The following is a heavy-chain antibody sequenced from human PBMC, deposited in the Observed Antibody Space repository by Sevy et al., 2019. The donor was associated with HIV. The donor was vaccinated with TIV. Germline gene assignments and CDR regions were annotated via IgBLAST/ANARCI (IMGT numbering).Heavy chain of an antibody. CDR3: AGENYYDSEGYRFDY. D-gene: IGHD3-22*01. CDR1: GFIFSNYN. J-gene: IGHJ4*02. V-gene: IGHV3-21*04. Sequence: GGSLRLSCAASGFIFSNYNMNWVRQAPGKGLEWVSSISSSSSYIYYADLVKGGFTISRDNAKNSLYLQMNSLRAEDTAVYYCAGENYYDSEGYRFDYWGQGTLVTVSS. CDR2: ISSSSSYI.